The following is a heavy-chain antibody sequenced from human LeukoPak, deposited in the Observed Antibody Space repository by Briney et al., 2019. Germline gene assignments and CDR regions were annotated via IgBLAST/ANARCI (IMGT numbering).Heavy chain of an antibody. CDR2: IYYSGST. CDR1: GGSISSGDYY. J-gene: IGHJ3*02. V-gene: IGHV4-30-4*01. CDR3: ARHITMMGFAFDI. Sequence: PSGTLSLTCTVSGGSISSGDYYWSWIRQPPGKGLEWIGYIYYSGSTYYNPSLKSRVTISVDTSKNQFSLKLSSVTAADTAVYYCARHITMMGFAFDIWGQGTMVTVSS. D-gene: IGHD3-22*01.